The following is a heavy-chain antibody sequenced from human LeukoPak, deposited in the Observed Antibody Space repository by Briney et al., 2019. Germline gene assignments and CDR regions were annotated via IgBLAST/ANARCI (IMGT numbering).Heavy chain of an antibody. J-gene: IGHJ4*02. CDR2: MNPNSGNT. Sequence: VASVKVSCKASGYTFTSYDINWVRQATGQGLEWMGWMNPNSGNTGYAQKFQGRVTMTRNTSISTAYMELSSLRSEDTAVYYCARITWLFPYYFDYWGQGTLVTVSS. CDR1: GYTFTSYD. D-gene: IGHD3-22*01. V-gene: IGHV1-8*02. CDR3: ARITWLFPYYFDY.